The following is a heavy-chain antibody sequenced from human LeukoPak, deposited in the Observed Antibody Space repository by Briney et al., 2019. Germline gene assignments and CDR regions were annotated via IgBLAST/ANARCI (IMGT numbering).Heavy chain of an antibody. CDR1: GFTFSTLP. CDR2: ISSNGGST. V-gene: IGHV3-64D*06. D-gene: IGHD6-19*01. J-gene: IGHJ4*02. CDR3: VNQISGWVY. Sequence: PGGSLRLSCSASGFTFSTLPMHWVRQAPGKGLEYVSGISSNGGSTYYADSAKGRFTISRDNSKNTLYLQMSSLRPEDTAVYYCVNQISGWVYWGQGTLVTVSS.